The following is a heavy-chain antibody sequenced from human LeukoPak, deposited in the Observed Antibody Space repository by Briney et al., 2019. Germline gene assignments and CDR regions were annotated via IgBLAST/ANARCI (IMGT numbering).Heavy chain of an antibody. CDR3: ARDLGGAFSSGWYGGDY. V-gene: IGHV3-23*01. CDR1: GFIFSSYA. J-gene: IGHJ4*02. CDR2: VSGSGDYT. D-gene: IGHD6-13*01. Sequence: GGSLRLSCAASGFIFSSYAMTWVRRPPGKGLEWVSVVSGSGDYTYYADSVKGRFTISRDNSKNTLYLQMNSLRTEDTAVYYCARDLGGAFSSGWYGGDYWGQGTLVTVSS.